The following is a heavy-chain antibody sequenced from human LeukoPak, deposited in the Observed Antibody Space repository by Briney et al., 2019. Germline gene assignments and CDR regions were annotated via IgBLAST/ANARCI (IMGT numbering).Heavy chain of an antibody. CDR3: ARSPHYDREYYFDY. J-gene: IGHJ4*02. CDR2: INHNGNVN. V-gene: IGHV3-7*03. Sequence: GGSLRLSCAASGFTFSSYWMNWARQAPGKGLGWVASINHNGNVNYYVDSVKGRFTISRDNAKNSLYLQMNSLRAEDTAVYYCARSPHYDREYYFDYWGQGTLVTVSS. D-gene: IGHD3-22*01. CDR1: GFTFSSYW.